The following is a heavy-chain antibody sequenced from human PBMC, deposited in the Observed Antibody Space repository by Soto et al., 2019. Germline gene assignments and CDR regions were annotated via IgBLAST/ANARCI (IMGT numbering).Heavy chain of an antibody. CDR3: AKTARGSNWFHY. CDR2: ISGSGGST. V-gene: IGHV3-23*01. J-gene: IGHJ4*02. Sequence: EVQLLESGGGLVQPGGSLRLSCAASGFTFSSYAMSWVRQAPGKGLEWVSIISGSGGSTYYADSVKGRLIISRDNSKNTLYLHMNSLGAEDTAVHYCAKTARGSNWFHYWGQGTLVTVSS. CDR1: GFTFSSYA. D-gene: IGHD6-13*01.